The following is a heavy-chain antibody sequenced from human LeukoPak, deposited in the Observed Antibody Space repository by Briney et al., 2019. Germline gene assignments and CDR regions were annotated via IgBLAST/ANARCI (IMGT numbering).Heavy chain of an antibody. J-gene: IGHJ6*03. CDR2: IYHSGST. CDR1: GGSFNGYY. Sequence: ASETLSLTCAVYGGSFNGYYWSWIRQPPGKGLEWIGSIYHSGSTYYNPSLKSRVTISVDTSKNQFSLKLSSVTAADTAVYYCARILWFGELPFYYYYMDVWGKGTTVTVSS. V-gene: IGHV4-34*01. D-gene: IGHD3-10*01. CDR3: ARILWFGELPFYYYYMDV.